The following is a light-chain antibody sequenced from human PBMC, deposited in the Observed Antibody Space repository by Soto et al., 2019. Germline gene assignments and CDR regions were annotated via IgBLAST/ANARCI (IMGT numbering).Light chain of an antibody. CDR1: NSDIGSYNY. CDR2: DVT. J-gene: IGLJ2*01. Sequence: QSALTQPASVSGSPGQSITISCTGTNSDIGSYNYVSWYQHHPGKAPKLMIYDVTNRPSGVSWRFSGSKSGNTASLTISGLLAEDEADYYCSSYTSSSTRLFGGGTKLTVL. V-gene: IGLV2-14*03. CDR3: SSYTSSSTRL.